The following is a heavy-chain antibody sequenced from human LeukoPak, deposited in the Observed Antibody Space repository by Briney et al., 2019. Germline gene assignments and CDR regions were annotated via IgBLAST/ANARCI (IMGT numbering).Heavy chain of an antibody. CDR1: GDSLSSGGYY. V-gene: IGHV4-31*03. CDR2: IYYSGTT. J-gene: IGHJ2*01. CDR3: ARDYQGYCSSTSCYTGYFDL. Sequence: PSQTLSPTCTVSGDSLSSGGYYWSWIRQHPGKGLEWIGYIYYSGTTYYNPSLKSRVTISVDTSKNQFSLKLSSVTAADTAVYYCARDYQGYCSSTSCYTGYFDLWGRGTLVTVSS. D-gene: IGHD2-2*02.